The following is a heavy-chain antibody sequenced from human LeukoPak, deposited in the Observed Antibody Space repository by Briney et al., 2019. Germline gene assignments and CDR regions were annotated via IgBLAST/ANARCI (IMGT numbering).Heavy chain of an antibody. D-gene: IGHD6-19*01. CDR3: ARDEPVAGTGGYFQH. V-gene: IGHV1-18*01. CDR1: GYTFTSYG. J-gene: IGHJ1*01. CDR2: ISAYNGNT. Sequence: ASVKVSCKACGYTFTSYGISWVRQAPGQGLEWMGWISAYNGNTNYAQKLQGRVTMTTDTSTSTAYMELRSLRSDDTAVYYCARDEPVAGTGGYFQHWGQGTLVTVSS.